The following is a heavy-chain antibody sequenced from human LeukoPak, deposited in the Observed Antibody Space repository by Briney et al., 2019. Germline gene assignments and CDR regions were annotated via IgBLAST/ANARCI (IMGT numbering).Heavy chain of an antibody. CDR1: GYSFTSYW. Sequence: GESLKISCKGSGYSFTSYWIGWVRQMPGKGLEWMGIIYPGDSDTRYSPSFQGQVTISADKSISTAYLQWSSLKASDTAMYYCARQACGGDCYQPENFDYWGQGTLVTVSS. J-gene: IGHJ4*02. CDR3: ARQACGGDCYQPENFDY. CDR2: IYPGDSDT. V-gene: IGHV5-51*01. D-gene: IGHD2-21*02.